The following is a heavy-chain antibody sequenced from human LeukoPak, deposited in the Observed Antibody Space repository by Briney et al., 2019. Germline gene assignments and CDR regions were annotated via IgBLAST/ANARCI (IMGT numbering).Heavy chain of an antibody. Sequence: GGSLRLSCAASGFTFSTYGMTWLRQSPGQGLEWVARISGTGYTTYYANSVKGRFTISRDNSKNTLFLQMNSLRAEDTALYYCVRGGWFDYWGQGALVIVSS. CDR2: ISGTGYTT. D-gene: IGHD3-10*01. V-gene: IGHV3-23*01. J-gene: IGHJ5*01. CDR3: VRGGWFDY. CDR1: GFTFSTYG.